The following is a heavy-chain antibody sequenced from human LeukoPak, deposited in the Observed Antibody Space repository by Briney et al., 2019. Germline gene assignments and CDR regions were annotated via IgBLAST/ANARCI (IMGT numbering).Heavy chain of an antibody. D-gene: IGHD3-10*01. Sequence: GGSLRLSCVASGITFSSYSMNWVRQAPGKGLEWVSYISSFSGTINYADSVKGRFTISRDNSKNTLYLQMNSLRAEDTAVYYCAKRGPGSPQSGKYYFDYWGQGTLVTVSS. CDR3: AKRGPGSPQSGKYYFDY. V-gene: IGHV3-48*01. J-gene: IGHJ4*02. CDR2: ISSFSGTI. CDR1: GITFSSYS.